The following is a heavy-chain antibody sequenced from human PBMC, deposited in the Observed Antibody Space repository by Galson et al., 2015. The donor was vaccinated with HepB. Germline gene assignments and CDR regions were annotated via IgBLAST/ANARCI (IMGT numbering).Heavy chain of an antibody. Sequence: ETLSLTCAVYGGSFSRYRWSWIRQSPGEGLEWIGEINNRGSTNYNPSLKSRVIMSIDTSKSQFSLKLSSVTAADTAVYYCARGPSDSSAWDDAFDFWGQGTMVTVSS. CDR1: GGSFSRYR. V-gene: IGHV4-34*01. CDR3: ARGPSDSSAWDDAFDF. D-gene: IGHD6-19*01. J-gene: IGHJ3*01. CDR2: INNRGST.